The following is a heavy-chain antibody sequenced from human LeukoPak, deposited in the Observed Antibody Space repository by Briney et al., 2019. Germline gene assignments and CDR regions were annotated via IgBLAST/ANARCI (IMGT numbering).Heavy chain of an antibody. CDR2: ISSNGGST. Sequence: PGGSLRLSCAASGFTFSSYAMHWVRQAPGKGLEYVSAISSNGGSTYYANSVKGRFTISRDNSKNTLYLQMNSLRAEDTAVYYCARAMTHYDILTGYSSDAFDIWGQGTMVTVSS. CDR1: GFTFSSYA. CDR3: ARAMTHYDILTGYSSDAFDI. V-gene: IGHV3-64*01. J-gene: IGHJ3*02. D-gene: IGHD3-9*01.